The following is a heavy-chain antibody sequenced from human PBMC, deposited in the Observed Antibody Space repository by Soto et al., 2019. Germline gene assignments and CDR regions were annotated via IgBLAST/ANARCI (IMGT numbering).Heavy chain of an antibody. CDR1: GYTFTGYY. D-gene: IGHD6-13*01. CDR2: IVPNSGGT. J-gene: IGHJ3*02. V-gene: IGHV1-2*02. CDR3: ANSRISGGQRRALDI. Sequence: ASVKVSCKASGYTFTGYYMHWMRQAPGQGLEWMGWIVPNSGGTKYGQKFQGRVTMTRDTSINTAYMELSRLRSDDTAVYYCANSRISGGQRRALDIWGQGTMVTVSS.